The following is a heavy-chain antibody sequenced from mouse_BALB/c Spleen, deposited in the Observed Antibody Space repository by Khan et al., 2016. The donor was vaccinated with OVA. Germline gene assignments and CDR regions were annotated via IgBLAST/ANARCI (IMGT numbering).Heavy chain of an antibody. V-gene: IGHV5-6*02. CDR1: GFTFSSYS. CDR2: ISSDGDYT. CDR3: ASHLTGSFAY. Sequence: DVMLVESGGDLVKPGGSLKLSCAASGFTFSSYSMSWVRQTPDKRLKWVATISSDGDYTYYPDSVKGRFTISRDNAKNTLYLQMSSLNAEDTAMYYCASHLTGSFAYWGQGTLVTVSA. D-gene: IGHD4-1*01. J-gene: IGHJ3*01.